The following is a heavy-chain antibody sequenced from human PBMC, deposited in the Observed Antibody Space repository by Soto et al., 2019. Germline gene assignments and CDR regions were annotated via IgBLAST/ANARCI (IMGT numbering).Heavy chain of an antibody. V-gene: IGHV1-18*01. Sequence: ASVKVSCKASGYTFASYAISWMRQAPGQGLEWMGWISAYNGNTNYAQKLQGRVTMTTDTSTSTAYMELRSLRSEDTAVYYCARGLETGRLPRVWGQGTMVTVSS. J-gene: IGHJ3*01. CDR3: ARGLETGRLPRV. CDR1: GYTFASYA. CDR2: ISAYNGNT. D-gene: IGHD4-17*01.